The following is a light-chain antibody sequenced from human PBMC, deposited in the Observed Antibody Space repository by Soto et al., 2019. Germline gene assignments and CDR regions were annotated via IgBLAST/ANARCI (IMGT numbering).Light chain of an antibody. CDR3: QQYGSSPWT. CDR1: QSVSSSY. V-gene: IGKV3-20*01. Sequence: ETVLTQSPGTLSLSPGERATLSCRASQSVSSSYLAWYLLKPGXXXXXXXXXXXXSXFGIPDRFSGSGSGTDFTLTISRLEPEDFAVYYCQQYGSSPWTFGQGTKVDIK. CDR2: XXX. J-gene: IGKJ1*01.